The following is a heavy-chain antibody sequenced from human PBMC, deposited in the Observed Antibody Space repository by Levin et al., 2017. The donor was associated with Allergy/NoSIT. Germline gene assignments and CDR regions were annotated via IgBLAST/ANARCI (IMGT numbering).Heavy chain of an antibody. Sequence: SLLLSFSSSFFPFLFSSLPFFLPACFPFLSFFGLIRSTADNYATAYAASVKGRFTISRDDSKNTAYLQMNSLKAEDTAVYYCTTLTAAGISFDYWGQGTLVTVSS. CDR2: IRSTADNYAT. J-gene: IGHJ4*02. CDR3: TTLTAAGISFDY. CDR1: FFPFLFSS. V-gene: IGHV3-73*01. D-gene: IGHD6-13*01.